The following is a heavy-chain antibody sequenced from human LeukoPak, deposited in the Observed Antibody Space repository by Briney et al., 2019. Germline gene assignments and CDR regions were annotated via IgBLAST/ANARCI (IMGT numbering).Heavy chain of an antibody. CDR2: IYYSGST. Sequence: KPSETLSLTCTVSGGSISSYYWSWIRQPPGKGLEWIGYIYYSGSTNYNPSLKSRVTISVDTSKNQFSLKLSSVTAADTAVYYCARDPGYDFWSGQKGWFDPWGQGTLVTVSS. D-gene: IGHD3-3*01. CDR1: GGSISSYY. CDR3: ARDPGYDFWSGQKGWFDP. V-gene: IGHV4-59*01. J-gene: IGHJ5*02.